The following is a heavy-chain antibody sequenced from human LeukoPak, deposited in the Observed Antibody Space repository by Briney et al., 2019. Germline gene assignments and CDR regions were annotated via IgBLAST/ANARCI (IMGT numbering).Heavy chain of an antibody. CDR1: GGSISNTNW. CDR2: VNLQGST. V-gene: IGHV4-4*02. D-gene: IGHD4-23*01. J-gene: IGHJ5*02. Sequence: SETLSLTCGVSGGSISNTNWWTWVLQPPGKGLGWIGEVNLQGSTNYNPSLKSRVAISVDKSENHISLKLTSVTAADTAVYYCARDNSQRFRFDPWGQGTLVTVSS. CDR3: ARDNSQRFRFDP.